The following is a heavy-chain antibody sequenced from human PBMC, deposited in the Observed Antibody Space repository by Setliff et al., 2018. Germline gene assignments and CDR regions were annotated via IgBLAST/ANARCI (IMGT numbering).Heavy chain of an antibody. J-gene: IGHJ4*02. CDR1: GLSYINDW. D-gene: IGHD6-13*01. CDR2: ISNSGGEI. V-gene: IGHV3-23*01. CDR3: AKDAVRWEQQPVNYFDY. Sequence: GVSLRLSCTASGLSYINDWVSWVRQAPGKGLEWVSSISNSGGEIHYADSVKGRFTISRDNPRSTLYLQMNSLRAEDTALYYCAKDAVRWEQQPVNYFDYWGQGTLVTVSS.